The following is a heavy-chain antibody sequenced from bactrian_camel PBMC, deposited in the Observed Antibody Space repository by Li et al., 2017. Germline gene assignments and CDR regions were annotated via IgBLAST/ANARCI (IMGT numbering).Heavy chain of an antibody. V-gene: IGHV3S57*01. CDR3: AADPQLYGGTYAPEVCTDFRT. Sequence: HVQLVESGGGTVQAGGSLRLSCTASGGYAYSGYCLGWFRQAPGREREGVAVIDSLGTTNYADSVKGRFTISKDNAKKTLSLEMNSLKPEDTGTYYCAADPQLYGGTYAPEVCTDFRTWGKGTQVTVS. J-gene: IGHJ6*01. CDR1: GGYAYSGYC. D-gene: IGHD6*01. CDR2: IDSLGTT.